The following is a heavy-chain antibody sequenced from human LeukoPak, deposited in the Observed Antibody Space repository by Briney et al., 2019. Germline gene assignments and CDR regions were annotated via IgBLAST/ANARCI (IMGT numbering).Heavy chain of an antibody. CDR1: GGSISSGSYY. J-gene: IGHJ4*02. CDR3: ARGSSYGVFDY. D-gene: IGHD5-18*01. Sequence: PSQTLSLTCTVSGGSISSGSYYWSWIRQPPGKGLEWIGYIYYSGSTNYNPSLKSRVTISVDTSKNQFSLKLSSVTAADTAVYYCARGSSYGVFDYWGQGTLVTVSS. V-gene: IGHV4-61*01. CDR2: IYYSGST.